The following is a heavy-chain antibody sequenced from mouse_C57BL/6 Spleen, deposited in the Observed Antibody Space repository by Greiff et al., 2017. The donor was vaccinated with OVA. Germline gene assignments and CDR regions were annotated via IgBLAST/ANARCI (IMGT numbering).Heavy chain of an antibody. V-gene: IGHV1-15*01. CDR1: GYTFTDYE. D-gene: IGHD1-1*01. CDR3: TRSGYYGSSYPYYAWDY. J-gene: IGHJ4*01. Sequence: VQLQQSGAELVRPGASVTLSCKASGYTFTDYEMHWVKQTPVHGLEWIGAIDPETGGTAYNQKFKGKAILTADKSSSTAYMELRSLTSEDSAVYYCTRSGYYGSSYPYYAWDYWGQGTSVTVSS. CDR2: IDPETGGT.